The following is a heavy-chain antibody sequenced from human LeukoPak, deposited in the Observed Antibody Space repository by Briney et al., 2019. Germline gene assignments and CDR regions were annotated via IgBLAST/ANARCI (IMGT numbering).Heavy chain of an antibody. Sequence: GGSLRLSCAASGFTFSSYWMHWVRQVPGKGLVWVSRITSEGSSTSYADSVKGRFTISRDDAKNTLYLQMNSLRAEDTAVYYCARGSSVVALDWGQGTLVTVSS. J-gene: IGHJ4*02. D-gene: IGHD2-15*01. V-gene: IGHV3-74*01. CDR3: ARGSSVVALD. CDR1: GFTFSSYW. CDR2: ITSEGSST.